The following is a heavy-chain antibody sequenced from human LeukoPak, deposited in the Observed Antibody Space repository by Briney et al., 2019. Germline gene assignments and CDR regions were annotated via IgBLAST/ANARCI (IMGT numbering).Heavy chain of an antibody. CDR3: ARDRASAGGFDY. J-gene: IGHJ4*02. D-gene: IGHD2-15*01. V-gene: IGHV4-59*01. CDR2: IYHSGST. CDR1: GGSISTYY. Sequence: SETLSLTCTVSGGSISTYYWSWIRQPPGKGLEWIGYIYHSGSTKYNPSLKSRVTMSVDTSKNQFSLKLSSVTAADTAVYYCARDRASAGGFDYWGQGTLVTVSS.